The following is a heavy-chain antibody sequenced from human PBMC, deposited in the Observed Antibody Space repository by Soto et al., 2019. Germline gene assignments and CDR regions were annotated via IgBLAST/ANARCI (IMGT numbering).Heavy chain of an antibody. CDR2: ISGGSAYI. CDR3: AREGPGRGIDV. D-gene: IGHD3-10*01. CDR1: GFTFSSYT. V-gene: IGHV3-21*01. J-gene: IGHJ6*02. Sequence: EVQLVVSGGGLVKPGGSLRLSCAASGFTFSSYTMNWVRQAPGKGLEWVSSISGGSAYIYYADSVKGRFTISRDNAKSSLSLQMNSLRAEDTAVYYCAREGPGRGIDVWGQGTTVTVSS.